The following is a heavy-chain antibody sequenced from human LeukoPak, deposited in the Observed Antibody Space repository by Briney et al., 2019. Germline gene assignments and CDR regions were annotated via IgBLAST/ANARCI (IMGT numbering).Heavy chain of an antibody. CDR2: IRYDGSNK. CDR3: ARRAGGYSHPYDY. CDR1: GFTFSSYG. V-gene: IGHV3-30*02. J-gene: IGHJ4*02. D-gene: IGHD4-23*01. Sequence: PGGSLRLSCGASGFTFSSYGMHWVRQAPGKGLEWVAFIRYDGSNKYYADSVKGRFTISRDNSKNTLYLQMNSLRAEDTAVYYCARRAGGYSHPYDYWGQGTLVTVSS.